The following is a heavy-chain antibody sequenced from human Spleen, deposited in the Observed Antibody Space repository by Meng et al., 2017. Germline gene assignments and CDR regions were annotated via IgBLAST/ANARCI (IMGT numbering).Heavy chain of an antibody. D-gene: IGHD4-11*01. CDR3: ARGPTTMAHDFDY. CDR1: GGSFSDYY. J-gene: IGHJ4*02. CDR2: INHSGST. Sequence: VQLHQWGLCLLTHSETLALTCGVSGGSFSDYYWSWIRQPPGKGLEWIGEINHSGSTNYNPSLESRATISVDTSQNNLSLKLSSVTAADSAVYYCARGPTTMAHDFDYWGQGTLVTVSS. V-gene: IGHV4-34*01.